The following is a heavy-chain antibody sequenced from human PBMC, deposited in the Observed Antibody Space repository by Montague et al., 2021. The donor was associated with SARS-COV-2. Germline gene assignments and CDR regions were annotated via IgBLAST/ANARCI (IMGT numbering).Heavy chain of an antibody. Sequence: RLSWSASGFTFDDYAMHWVRQAPGKGLEWVSGISWNSGSIGYADSVKGRFTISRDNAKNSLYLQMNSLRAEDTALYYCAKDMGGAVAVPPHYYYYGMDVWGQGTTVTVSS. CDR1: GFTFDDYA. D-gene: IGHD6-19*01. V-gene: IGHV3-9*01. CDR3: AKDMGGAVAVPPHYYYYGMDV. CDR2: ISWNSGSI. J-gene: IGHJ6*02.